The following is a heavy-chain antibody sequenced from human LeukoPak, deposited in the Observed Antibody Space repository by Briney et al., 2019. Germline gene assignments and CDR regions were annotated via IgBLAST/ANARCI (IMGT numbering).Heavy chain of an antibody. CDR2: ISYDGSNK. J-gene: IGHJ4*02. CDR1: GFTFSSYA. Sequence: GGSLRLSCSASGFTFSSYAMHWVRQAPGKGLEWVAVISYDGSNKYYADSVKGRFTISRDNSKNTLYLQMNSLRAEDTAVYYCAKVWRGDYGDYYWRFDYWGQGTLVTVSS. V-gene: IGHV3-30*04. CDR3: AKVWRGDYGDYYWRFDY. D-gene: IGHD4-17*01.